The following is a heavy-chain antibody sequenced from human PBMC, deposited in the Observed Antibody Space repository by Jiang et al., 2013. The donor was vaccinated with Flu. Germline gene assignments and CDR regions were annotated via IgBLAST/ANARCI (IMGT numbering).Heavy chain of an antibody. Sequence: ETLSLTCTVSGGSISSYYWSWIRQPPGKGLEWIGYIYYSGSTNXNPSLKSRVTISVDTSKNQFSLKLSSVTAADTAVYYCARVTYYDFWSGSYGWFDPWGQGTLVTVSS. V-gene: IGHV4-59*13. D-gene: IGHD3-3*01. CDR3: ARVTYYDFWSGSYGWFDP. CDR2: IYYSGST. J-gene: IGHJ5*02. CDR1: GGSISSYY.